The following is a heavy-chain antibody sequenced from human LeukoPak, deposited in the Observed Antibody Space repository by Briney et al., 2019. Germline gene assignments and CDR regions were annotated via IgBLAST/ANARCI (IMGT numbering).Heavy chain of an antibody. CDR2: IYYSGST. CDR3: ATTMVRGVIDY. CDR1: GGSISSSSYY. D-gene: IGHD3-10*01. J-gene: IGHJ4*02. V-gene: IGHV4-39*01. Sequence: SETLSLTCTVSGGSISSSSYYWGWIRQPPGKGLEWIGRIYYSGSTYYTPSLKSRVTISVDTSKNQFSLTLSSVTAADTAVYYCATTMVRGVIDYWGQGTLVTASS.